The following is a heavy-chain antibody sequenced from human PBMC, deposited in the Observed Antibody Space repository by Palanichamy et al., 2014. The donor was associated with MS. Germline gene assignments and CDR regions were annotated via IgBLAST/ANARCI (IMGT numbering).Heavy chain of an antibody. CDR3: ARWTNHYDS. Sequence: EVQLLESGGGLVQPGGSLRLSCAASGFTLSSYAINWVRQAPGKGLEWVAAINGGGDYTLYADSVKGRFTISRDNSKNIGHLHMNGLRVEDTAVYHCARWTNHYDSWGQGILVTVSS. J-gene: IGHJ4*02. V-gene: IGHV3-23*01. D-gene: IGHD2-8*01. CDR1: GFTLSSYA. CDR2: INGGGDYT.